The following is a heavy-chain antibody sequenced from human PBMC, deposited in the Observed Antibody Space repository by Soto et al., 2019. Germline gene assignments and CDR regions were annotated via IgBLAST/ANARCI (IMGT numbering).Heavy chain of an antibody. CDR3: AREMTYYYDSSGYGYGMDV. J-gene: IGHJ6*02. D-gene: IGHD3-22*01. CDR2: ISSNSAYI. CDR1: GFTFRSFT. V-gene: IGHV3-21*01. Sequence: GGSLRLSCAASGFTFRSFTMNWVRQAPGKGLEWVSTISSNSAYIYYTDALRGRFTISRDNAKNSLYMQMNSLRDEDTAVYYCAREMTYYYDSSGYGYGMDVWGQGTTVTVSS.